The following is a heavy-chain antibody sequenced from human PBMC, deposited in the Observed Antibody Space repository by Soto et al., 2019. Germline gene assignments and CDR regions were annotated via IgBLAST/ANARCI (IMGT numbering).Heavy chain of an antibody. CDR2: IYYTGST. CDR1: GDSISTGSYF. J-gene: IGHJ4*02. D-gene: IGHD6-13*01. CDR3: ASLYSSSWYRWGFDH. V-gene: IGHV4-39*01. Sequence: SETLSLTCTVSGDSISTGSYFWGWIRQPPGKGLEWIGKIYYTGSTYYNPSLKSRVTISIDTSKNQFSLKLSSVTAADTAVYYCASLYSSSWYRWGFDHWGQGALVTVSS.